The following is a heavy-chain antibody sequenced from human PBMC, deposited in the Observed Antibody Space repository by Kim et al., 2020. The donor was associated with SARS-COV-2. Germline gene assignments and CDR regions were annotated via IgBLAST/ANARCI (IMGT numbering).Heavy chain of an antibody. CDR1: GFTVSSYY. J-gene: IGHJ2*01. CDR3: AREKWGYSSGWYTGYFDA. V-gene: IGHV3-53*01. Sequence: GGSLRLSCAASGFTVSSYYMSWVRQAPGKGLEWDSVFYIGCDTYYGDTVKGRFTISRENSKNTLYLQMNSLRVEDTAVYYCAREKWGYSSGWYTGYFDAWGRGTPVTVSS. D-gene: IGHD6-19*01. CDR2: FYIGCDT.